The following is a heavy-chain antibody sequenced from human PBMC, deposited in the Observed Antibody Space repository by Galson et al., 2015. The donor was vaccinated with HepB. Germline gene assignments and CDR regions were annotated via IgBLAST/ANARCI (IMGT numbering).Heavy chain of an antibody. J-gene: IGHJ6*02. CDR2: ISWDGGST. V-gene: IGHV3-43*01. D-gene: IGHD6-13*01. CDR1: GFTFDDYT. Sequence: SLRLSCAASGFTFDDYTMHWVRQAPGKGLEWVSLISWDGGSTYYADSVKGRFTISRDNSKNSLYLQMNSPRTEDTALYYCAKDIWGGYNGMDVWGQGTTVTVSS. CDR3: AKDIWGGYNGMDV.